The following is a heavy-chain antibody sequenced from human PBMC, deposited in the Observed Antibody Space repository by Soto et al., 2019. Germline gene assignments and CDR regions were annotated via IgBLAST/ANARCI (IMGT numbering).Heavy chain of an antibody. D-gene: IGHD3-10*01. CDR1: GYTFTSYY. CDR2: INPKFGDT. CDR3: ARNMDYYYGPGSGNGHGF. J-gene: IGHJ6*02. V-gene: IGHV1-2*02. Sequence: QVQLVQSGAEVKEPGDSVRVSCEASGYTFTSYYIHWVRQAPGQGLEWMGWINPKFGDTTYAQDFQGRVSMTRVMSISTVYMELSRLTSDDMAIYYCARNMDYYYGPGSGNGHGFWGQGTTVTVFS.